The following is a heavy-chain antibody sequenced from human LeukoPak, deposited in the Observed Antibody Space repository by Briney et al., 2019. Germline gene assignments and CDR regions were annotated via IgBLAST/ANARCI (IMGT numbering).Heavy chain of an antibody. D-gene: IGHD6-13*01. V-gene: IGHV3-30*19. CDR2: ISYDGSNK. Sequence: PGGSLRLSCAASGFTFSSYGMHWVRQAPGKGLEWVAVISYDGSNKYYADSVKGRFTISRDNSKNTLYPQMNSLRAEDTAVYYCAREGIAAAVFDYWGQGTLVTVSS. J-gene: IGHJ4*02. CDR1: GFTFSSYG. CDR3: AREGIAAAVFDY.